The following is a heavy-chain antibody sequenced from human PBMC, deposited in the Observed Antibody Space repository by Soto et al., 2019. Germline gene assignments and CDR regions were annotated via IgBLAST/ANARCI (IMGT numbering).Heavy chain of an antibody. Sequence: SETLSLSCAVYGGSFSGYYWSWIRQPPGKGLEWIGEINHSGSTNYNPSLKSRVTISVDTSKNQFSLKLGSVTAADTAVYYCARGLAAAPGWFDPWGQGTLVTVSS. J-gene: IGHJ5*02. V-gene: IGHV4-34*01. CDR1: GGSFSGYY. CDR2: INHSGST. CDR3: ARGLAAAPGWFDP. D-gene: IGHD6-13*01.